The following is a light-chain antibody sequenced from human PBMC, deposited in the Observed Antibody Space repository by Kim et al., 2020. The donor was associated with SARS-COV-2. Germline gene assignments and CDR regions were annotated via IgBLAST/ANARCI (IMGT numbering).Light chain of an antibody. Sequence: SSELTQPPSVSVSPGQTASITCSGDKLGDKYSCWYQQKPGQSPVLVIYQDSKRPSGIPERFSGSNSGNTVTLTISGTQAMDEADYYCQAWDSSTWVFGGGTQLTVL. CDR2: QDS. V-gene: IGLV3-1*01. CDR3: QAWDSSTWV. CDR1: KLGDKY. J-gene: IGLJ3*02.